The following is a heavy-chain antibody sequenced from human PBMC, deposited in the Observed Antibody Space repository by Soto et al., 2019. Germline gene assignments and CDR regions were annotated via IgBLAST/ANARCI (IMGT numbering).Heavy chain of an antibody. V-gene: IGHV1-69*13. J-gene: IGHJ4*02. CDR1: GGTFSSYA. CDR3: ARDRRGYYDSSGYSRYHFDY. Sequence: SVKVSCKASGGTFSSYAISWVRQAPGQGLEWMGGIIPIFGTANYAQKFQGRVTITADESTSTAYMELSSLRSEDTAVYYCARDRRGYYDSSGYSRYHFDYWGQGTLVTVS. D-gene: IGHD3-22*01. CDR2: IIPIFGTA.